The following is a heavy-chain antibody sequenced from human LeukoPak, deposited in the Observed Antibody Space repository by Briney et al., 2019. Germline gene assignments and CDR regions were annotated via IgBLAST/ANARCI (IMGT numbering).Heavy chain of an antibody. D-gene: IGHD3-3*01. CDR1: GGSISSGGYY. V-gene: IGHV4-31*03. CDR3: ARGRRYYDFWSGTPHNWFDP. Sequence: SETLSLTCTVSGGSISSGGYYWSWIRQHPGKGLEWIGYIYYSGSTYYNPSLKSRVTISVDTSKNQFSLKLSSVTAADTAVYYCARGRRYYDFWSGTPHNWFDPWGQGTLVTVSS. J-gene: IGHJ5*02. CDR2: IYYSGST.